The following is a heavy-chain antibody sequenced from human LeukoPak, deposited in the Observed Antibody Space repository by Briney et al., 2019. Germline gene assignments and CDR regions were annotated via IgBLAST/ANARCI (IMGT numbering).Heavy chain of an antibody. Sequence: TGGSLRLSCAASGFTFSTSNMNWVRQAPGKGLQWVSSISAASNYIYYADSVRGRFTISRDNAKNSLYLQMNSLRAEDTAVYYCATLPPTTHGDLDYWGQGTLVTVSS. CDR2: ISAASNYI. CDR1: GFTFSTSN. J-gene: IGHJ4*02. CDR3: ATLPPTTHGDLDY. D-gene: IGHD1-26*01. V-gene: IGHV3-21*01.